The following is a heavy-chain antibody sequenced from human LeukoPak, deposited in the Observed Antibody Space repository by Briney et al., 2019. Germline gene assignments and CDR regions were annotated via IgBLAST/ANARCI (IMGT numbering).Heavy chain of an antibody. CDR3: AKYGDSSDY. D-gene: IGHD4-17*01. Sequence: GGSLRLSCAASGFTFSSYSMNWVRQAPGKGVEWVSSISSSSSYIYYADSVKGRFTISRDNAKNSLYLQMNSLRAEDTAVYYCAKYGDSSDYSGQGTLVTVSS. V-gene: IGHV3-21*01. CDR1: GFTFSSYS. J-gene: IGHJ4*02. CDR2: ISSSSSYI.